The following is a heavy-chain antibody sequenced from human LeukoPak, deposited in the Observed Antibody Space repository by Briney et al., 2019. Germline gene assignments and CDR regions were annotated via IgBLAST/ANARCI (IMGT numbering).Heavy chain of an antibody. J-gene: IGHJ4*02. Sequence: PGGSLRLSCAASGLSFSSFAMSWVRQGPARGLEWVSSIRGNGGTFYADSVKGRFTLSSDSSRNTVYFQLNTLRVEDTAIYYCAKASWVSSTDAVRWGQGTLVTVSS. CDR1: GLSFSSFA. CDR3: AKASWVSSTDAVR. D-gene: IGHD3-16*01. CDR2: IRGNGGT. V-gene: IGHV3-23*01.